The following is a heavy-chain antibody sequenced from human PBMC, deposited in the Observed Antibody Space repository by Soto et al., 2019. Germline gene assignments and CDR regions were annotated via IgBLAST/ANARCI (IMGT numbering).Heavy chain of an antibody. CDR2: ISSSSSYI. CDR1: GFTFSSYS. J-gene: IGHJ4*02. Sequence: GGSLRLSCAASGFTFSSYSMNWVRQAPGKGLEWVSSISSSSSYIYYADSVKGRFTISRDNAKNSLYLQMNSLRAEDTAVYYCARGGYCGGDCLPHWGQGTLVTVSS. CDR3: ARGGYCGGDCLPH. D-gene: IGHD2-21*02. V-gene: IGHV3-21*01.